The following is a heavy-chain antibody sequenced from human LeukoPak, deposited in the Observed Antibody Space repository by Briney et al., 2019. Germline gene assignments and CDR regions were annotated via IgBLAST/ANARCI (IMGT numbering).Heavy chain of an antibody. D-gene: IGHD1-26*01. CDR1: GFDVSSDC. J-gene: IGHJ4*02. V-gene: IGHV3-53*01. CDR2: FYKFDT. CDR3: PRAPAWDLLYYN. Sequence: GGSLRLSCAASGFDVSSDCLSWVRQAPGKGLGWVSFFYKFDTYYANSGRGRFTISRDNSKETFYLKMNSLRVDETAVYFCPRAPAWDLLYYNWGQGTRVTVSS.